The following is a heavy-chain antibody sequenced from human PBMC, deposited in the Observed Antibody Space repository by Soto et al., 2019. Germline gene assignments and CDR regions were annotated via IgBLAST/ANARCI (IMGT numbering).Heavy chain of an antibody. CDR2: IYYSGGT. D-gene: IGHD4-17*01. CDR1: GGSISSSSYY. J-gene: IGHJ6*02. CDR3: ARSDYNPPYYYYYGMDV. V-gene: IGHV4-39*01. Sequence: PSETLSLTCTVSGGSISSSSYYWGWIRQPPGKGLEWIGSIYYSGGTYYNPSLKSRVTISVDTSKNQFSLKLSSVTAADTAVYYCARSDYNPPYYYYYGMDVWGQGTTVTV.